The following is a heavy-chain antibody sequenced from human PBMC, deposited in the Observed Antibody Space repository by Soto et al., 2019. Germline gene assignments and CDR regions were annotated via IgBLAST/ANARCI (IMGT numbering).Heavy chain of an antibody. D-gene: IGHD6-25*01. CDR3: ARGPAGS. J-gene: IGHJ3*01. Sequence: QVQLVESGGGVVQPGRSLRLSCAASGFTFSSYAMHWVRQAPGKGLEWVAVISYDGSNKYYADSVKGRFTISRDNSKNTLYLQMNSLRAEDTAVYYCARGPAGSWGQGTMVTVSS. CDR1: GFTFSSYA. V-gene: IGHV3-30-3*01. CDR2: ISYDGSNK.